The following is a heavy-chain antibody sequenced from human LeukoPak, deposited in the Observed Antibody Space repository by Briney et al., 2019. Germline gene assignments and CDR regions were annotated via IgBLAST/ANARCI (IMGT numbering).Heavy chain of an antibody. Sequence: GGSLRLSCAASGFTVITNDMTWVRQAPGKGLEWVSVLYSDGSTKYAATVQGRFTISRDNSKNTLYLEMNSLSPDDTAVYYCARGVEPLAANTLAYWGQGTLVTVSS. CDR1: GFTVITND. V-gene: IGHV3-53*01. CDR2: LYSDGST. D-gene: IGHD1-14*01. J-gene: IGHJ4*02. CDR3: ARGVEPLAANTLAY.